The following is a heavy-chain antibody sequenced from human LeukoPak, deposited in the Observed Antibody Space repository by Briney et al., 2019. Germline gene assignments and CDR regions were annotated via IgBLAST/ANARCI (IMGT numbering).Heavy chain of an antibody. J-gene: IGHJ4*02. D-gene: IGHD3-22*01. CDR1: GFTFSNFG. V-gene: IGHV3-23*01. Sequence: QPGGSLRLSCAASGFTFSNFGMNWVRQAPGKGLQWVSSITSSGDGTYYADSVKGRFTISRDNSENMLYLQMNSLRVEDTAVYFCAKDRPNYYGSNGHYYRRDGDYWGQGTLVTVSS. CDR3: AKDRPNYYGSNGHYYRRDGDY. CDR2: ITSSGDGT.